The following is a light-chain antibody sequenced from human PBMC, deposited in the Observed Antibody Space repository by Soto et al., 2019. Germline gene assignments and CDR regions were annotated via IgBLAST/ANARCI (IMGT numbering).Light chain of an antibody. CDR1: QSVNIY. CDR2: DAS. Sequence: EIVLTQSPATLSLSPGERATLSCRASQSVNIYLAWYQQRPGQAPRLLIYDASNRATGIPARFSGSGSGTDFTLTISRLEPEDFAVYYCHQRKSWPRTFGQGTKVDIK. V-gene: IGKV3-11*01. CDR3: HQRKSWPRT. J-gene: IGKJ1*01.